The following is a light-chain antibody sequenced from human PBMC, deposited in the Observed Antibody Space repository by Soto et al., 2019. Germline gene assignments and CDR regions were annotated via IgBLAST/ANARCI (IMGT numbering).Light chain of an antibody. J-gene: IGKJ1*01. CDR2: KLS. V-gene: IGKV2-30*01. Sequence: DFVMAQSPLSRSFTLVHPACISFISIQSLVYSDGGTYLNWFQQRPGQSPRRLIYKLSNRDSGVPDRFSGSGSGTDFTLRISRVEAEDVGIYYCMQGTHWPWTLGQGTKVDIK. CDR1: QSLVYSDGGTY. CDR3: MQGTHWPWT.